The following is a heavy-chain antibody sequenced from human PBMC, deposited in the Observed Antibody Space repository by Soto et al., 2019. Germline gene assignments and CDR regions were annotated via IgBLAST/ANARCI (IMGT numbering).Heavy chain of an antibody. CDR1: GGTFSSYA. J-gene: IGHJ6*02. Sequence: GASVKVSCKASGGTFSSYAISWVRQAPGQGLEWMGGIIPIFGTANYAQKFQGRVTITADESTSTAYMELSSLRSEDTAVYYCARDEERATLYYGMDVWGQGTTVTVSS. D-gene: IGHD1-26*01. CDR3: ARDEERATLYYGMDV. V-gene: IGHV1-69*13. CDR2: IIPIFGTA.